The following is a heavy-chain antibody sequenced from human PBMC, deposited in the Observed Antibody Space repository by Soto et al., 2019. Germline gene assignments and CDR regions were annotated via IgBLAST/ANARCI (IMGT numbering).Heavy chain of an antibody. D-gene: IGHD6-13*01. CDR1: GFTFSGSA. J-gene: IGHJ6*02. CDR3: TRGIAAADSWYYGMDF. CDR2: IRSKANSYAT. V-gene: IGHV3-73*02. Sequence: EVQLVESGGGLVQPGGSLKLSCAASGFTFSGSAMHWVRQASGKGLEWVGRIRSKANSYATAYAASVKGRFTISRDDSKNTAYLQMNSLKTEDTAVYYCTRGIAAADSWYYGMDFWGQGTTVTVSS.